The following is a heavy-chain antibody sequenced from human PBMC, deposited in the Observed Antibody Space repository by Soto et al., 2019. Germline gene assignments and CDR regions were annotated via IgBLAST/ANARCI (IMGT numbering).Heavy chain of an antibody. Sequence: GGSLRLSCVASGLTFSSYSMMWVHQAPGKGLEWVSTISGGGGKTYYADSVKGRFTVSRDNSKNTLYLQMNSLRAEDSAVYFCASGNPGGYGYWGQGTLVTVSS. D-gene: IGHD2-8*02. CDR2: ISGGGGKT. J-gene: IGHJ4*02. CDR1: GLTFSSYS. CDR3: ASGNPGGYGY. V-gene: IGHV3-23*01.